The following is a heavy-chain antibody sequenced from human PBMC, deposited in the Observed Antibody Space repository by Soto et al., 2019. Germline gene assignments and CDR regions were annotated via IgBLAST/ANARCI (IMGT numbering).Heavy chain of an antibody. J-gene: IGHJ5*02. D-gene: IGHD3-22*01. V-gene: IGHV4-31*03. Sequence: SETLSLTCTVSGGSISSGAYYWRWILQHPGKGLEWIGYISYSGSTYHHPSLKSRVTISVDTSKNQFSLKLSSMTAGDTAVYYCAILRRITMILVPYGGAWFDPWGQGTVVTSPQ. CDR2: ISYSGST. CDR3: AILRRITMILVPYGGAWFDP. CDR1: GGSISSGAYY.